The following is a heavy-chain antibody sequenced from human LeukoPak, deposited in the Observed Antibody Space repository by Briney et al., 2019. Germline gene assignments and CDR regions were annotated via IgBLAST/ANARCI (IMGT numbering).Heavy chain of an antibody. V-gene: IGHV4-39*01. CDR1: GGSISSSDYY. D-gene: IGHD5-12*01. J-gene: IGHJ5*02. CDR3: ARGLTRGYTYGGCFDP. Sequence: PSETLSLTCTVSGGSISSSDYYWGWIRQPPGKGLEWIASIYYSGSTYHSPSLKSGVTISVDTSKNQFSLKLRSVTATDTAVYYCARGLTRGYTYGGCFDPWGQGTLVTVSS. CDR2: IYYSGST.